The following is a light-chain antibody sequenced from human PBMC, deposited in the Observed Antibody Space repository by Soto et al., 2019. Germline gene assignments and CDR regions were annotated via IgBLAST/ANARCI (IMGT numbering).Light chain of an antibody. J-gene: IGKJ5*01. CDR1: QSVSSY. CDR3: QQRRNWPLT. CDR2: DAS. Sequence: EIVLTQSPATLSLSTGERATLSCRASQSVSSYFAWYQQKPGQAPRLLIYDASNRATGIPARFSGSGSGTDFTLTISSLEPEDFAVYYCQQRRNWPLTFGQGTRLEIK. V-gene: IGKV3-11*01.